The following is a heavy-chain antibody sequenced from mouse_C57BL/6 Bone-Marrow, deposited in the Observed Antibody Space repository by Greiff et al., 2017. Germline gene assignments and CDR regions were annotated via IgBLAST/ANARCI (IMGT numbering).Heavy chain of an antibody. V-gene: IGHV1-55*01. J-gene: IGHJ2*01. CDR3: ARRGYYGSSLFDY. D-gene: IGHD1-1*01. CDR1: GYTFTSYW. Sequence: VQLQQPGAELVKPGASVKMSCKASGYTFTSYWITWVKQRPGQGLEWIGDIYPGSGSTNYNEKFKSKATLTVDTSSSTAYMQLSSLTSEDSAVYYCARRGYYGSSLFDYWGQGTTLTVSS. CDR2: IYPGSGST.